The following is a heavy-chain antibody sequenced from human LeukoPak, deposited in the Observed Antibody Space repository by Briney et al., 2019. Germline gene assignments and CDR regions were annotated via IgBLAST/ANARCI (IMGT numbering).Heavy chain of an antibody. CDR2: ISGGGAGT. Sequence: GGSLRLSCAASGLSFSFYAMSWVRQAPGKGLEWVSSISGGGAGTYYADSVRGRFTISRDNSKNTLYLQMNSLRAEDTALYYCAKDFVRYNIQFDYWGQGALVAVSS. D-gene: IGHD1-1*01. CDR3: AKDFVRYNIQFDY. J-gene: IGHJ4*02. CDR1: GLSFSFYA. V-gene: IGHV3-23*01.